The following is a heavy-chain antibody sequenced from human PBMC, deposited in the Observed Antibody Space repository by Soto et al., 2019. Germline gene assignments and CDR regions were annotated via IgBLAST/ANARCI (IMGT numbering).Heavy chain of an antibody. CDR3: ASDIRPTRYDFWSGILGDYYDGMDV. J-gene: IGHJ6*02. D-gene: IGHD3-3*01. V-gene: IGHV3-30-3*01. Sequence: QVQLVESGGGVVQPGRSLRLSCAASGFTFSSYAMHWVRQAPGKGLEWVAVISYDGSNKYYADSVKGRFTISRDNSKNTLYLQRNSLRAEDTAVYYCASDIRPTRYDFWSGILGDYYDGMDVWGQGTTVTVSS. CDR2: ISYDGSNK. CDR1: GFTFSSYA.